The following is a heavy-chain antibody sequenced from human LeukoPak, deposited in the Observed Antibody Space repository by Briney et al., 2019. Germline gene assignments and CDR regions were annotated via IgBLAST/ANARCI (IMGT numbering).Heavy chain of an antibody. CDR2: IYPGDADT. V-gene: IGHV5-51*01. CDR1: GYRFVNYW. CDR3: ARHVSVDPDSPTTSGKRSAGFEI. Sequence: GESLKISCQGLGYRFVNYWVAWVRQRPGKGLEWMGIIYPGDADTAYSPSFQGQVTISADTSIMTVYLQWTSLKASDTAMYYCARHVSVDPDSPTTSGKRSAGFEIWGQGTMVIVSS. D-gene: IGHD4-23*01. J-gene: IGHJ3*02.